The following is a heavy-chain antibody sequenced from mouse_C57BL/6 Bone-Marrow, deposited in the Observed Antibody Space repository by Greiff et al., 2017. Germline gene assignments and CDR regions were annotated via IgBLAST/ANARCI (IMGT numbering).Heavy chain of an antibody. CDR2: INPNNGGT. CDR1: GYTFTDYY. CDR3: ARGTPYGNSNFYYAMDY. J-gene: IGHJ4*01. D-gene: IGHD2-1*01. Sequence: VQLQQSGPELVKPGASVKISCKASGYTFTDYYMNWVKQSHGKSLEWIGDINPNNGGTSYNQKFKGKATLTVDKSSSTAYMELRSLTSEDSAVYYCARGTPYGNSNFYYAMDYWGQGTSVTVSS. V-gene: IGHV1-26*01.